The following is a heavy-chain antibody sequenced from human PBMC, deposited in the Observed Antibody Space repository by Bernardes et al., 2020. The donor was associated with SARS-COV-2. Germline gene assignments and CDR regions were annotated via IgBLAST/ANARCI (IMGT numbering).Heavy chain of an antibody. V-gene: IGHV3-33*01. CDR3: ARELIGVYGMDV. CDR2: IWYDGSNK. CDR1: GFTFSSYG. Sequence: GGSLRLSCAASGFTFSSYGMHWVRQAPGKGLEWVAVIWYDGSNKYYADSVKGRFTISRDNSKNTLYLQMNSLRAEDTAVYYCARELIGVYGMDVWGQGTTVTVSS. J-gene: IGHJ6*02. D-gene: IGHD3-16*01.